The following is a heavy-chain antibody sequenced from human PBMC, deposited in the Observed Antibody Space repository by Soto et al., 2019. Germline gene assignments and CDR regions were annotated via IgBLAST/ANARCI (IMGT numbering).Heavy chain of an antibody. J-gene: IGHJ4*02. CDR1: GDTFNFYS. CDR3: ATSYGSGYRDFDF. CDR2: VNPILSMS. V-gene: IGHV1-69*04. D-gene: IGHD3-10*01. Sequence: QVQLVQSGAEVKRPVSSVKVSCKASGDTFNFYSINWVRQAPGLGLEGMGRVNPILSMSNYAQRFQGRVTITADKSTSTAYMELSGLRSEDTAIYYFATSYGSGYRDFDFWGQGALVTVSS.